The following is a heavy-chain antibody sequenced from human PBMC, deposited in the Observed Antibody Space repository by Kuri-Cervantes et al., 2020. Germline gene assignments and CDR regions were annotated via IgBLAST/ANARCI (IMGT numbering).Heavy chain of an antibody. J-gene: IGHJ4*02. CDR1: GFTFSTYW. D-gene: IGHD1-26*01. V-gene: IGHV3-7*01. CDR2: IKEDGSVK. Sequence: GGSLRLSCAASGFTFSTYWMSWVRQAPGQGLEWVANIKEDGSVKNYVDSVEGRFTISRDNAKNLLFLQMNSLRAEDTAVYYCARDLTSGGGGYDYWGQGTLVTVSS. CDR3: ARDLTSGGGGYDY.